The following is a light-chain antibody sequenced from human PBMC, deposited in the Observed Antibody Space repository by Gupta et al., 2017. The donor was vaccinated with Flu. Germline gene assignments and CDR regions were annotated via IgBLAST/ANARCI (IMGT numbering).Light chain of an antibody. CDR2: LNSDGSH. J-gene: IGLJ3*02. CDR3: QTWGTGSLGM. V-gene: IGLV4-69*01. Sequence: QLVLTQSPSASASLGASVKLTCTLSSGHSSYAIAWHQQQPEKGPRYLMKLNSDGSHSKGDGIPDRFSGSSSGAERYLTISSLQSEDEADYYCQTWGTGSLGMFGGGTKLTVL. CDR1: SGHSSYA.